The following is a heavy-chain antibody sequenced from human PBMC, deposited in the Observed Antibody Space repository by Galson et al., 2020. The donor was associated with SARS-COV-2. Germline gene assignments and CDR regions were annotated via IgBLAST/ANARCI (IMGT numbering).Heavy chain of an antibody. CDR3: ARDWSTSRRGAFDI. V-gene: IGHV1-18*01. Sequence: ASVKVSCKSSGYTFNTYGISWVRHAPGQGLQWMGWISPNSGNTYYAQKFQGRVTLTRDKFTSTVYMDLRGLTSDDTAVYFCARDWSTSRRGAFDIWGQGTQVTVSS. D-gene: IGHD3-3*01. CDR1: GYTFNTYG. CDR2: ISPNSGNT. J-gene: IGHJ3*02.